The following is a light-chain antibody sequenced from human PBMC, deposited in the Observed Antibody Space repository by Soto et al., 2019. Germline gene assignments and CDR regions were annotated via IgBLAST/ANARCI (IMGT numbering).Light chain of an antibody. V-gene: IGKV1-39*01. CDR2: TAS. J-gene: IGKJ1*01. Sequence: DIQMTQSPSSLSTSVGDRVTITCRSSQSISSYLNWYQQKPGKAPKLLIFTASTLQSGVPSRFSGSGSGTDFTLTISSLQPEDVATFYCQNYNSVPWTFGQGTKVDIK. CDR1: QSISSY. CDR3: QNYNSVPWT.